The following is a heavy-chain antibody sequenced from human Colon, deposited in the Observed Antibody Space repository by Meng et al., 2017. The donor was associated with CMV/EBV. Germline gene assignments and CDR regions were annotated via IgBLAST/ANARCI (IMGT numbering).Heavy chain of an antibody. CDR3: ARERGGNLVATRLDFDL. J-gene: IGHJ2*01. CDR1: GFSILSNE. CDR2: ISSVGTYI. Sequence: GESLKISCEVSGFSILSNEMFWVRQAPGKGLEWVSSISSVGTYISYVDSAKGRFTISRDNANNSLYLQINGLRAEDTAIYYCARERGGNLVATRLDFDLWGRGTLVTVSS. D-gene: IGHD5-12*01. V-gene: IGHV3-21*01.